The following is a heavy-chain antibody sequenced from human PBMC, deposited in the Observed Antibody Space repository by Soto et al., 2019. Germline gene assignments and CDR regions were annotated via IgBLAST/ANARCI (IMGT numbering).Heavy chain of an antibody. Sequence: GASVKVSCKASGYTFTSYGINWVRQAPGQGLEWMGWINTYDGNTNHAQKFQGRVTMTTDTSTSTAYMELRSLSSDDTAVYYCAASQKFDYWGQGTLVTVSS. CDR2: INTYDGNT. CDR3: AASQKFDY. J-gene: IGHJ4*02. V-gene: IGHV1-18*01. CDR1: GYTFTSYG.